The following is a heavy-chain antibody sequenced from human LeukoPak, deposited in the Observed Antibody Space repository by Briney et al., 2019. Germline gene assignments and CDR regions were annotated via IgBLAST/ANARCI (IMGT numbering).Heavy chain of an antibody. CDR3: AKSGDYGDYMYY. CDR2: ISYDGSNK. D-gene: IGHD4-17*01. V-gene: IGHV3-30*18. CDR1: GFSFRSHG. J-gene: IGHJ4*02. Sequence: GGSLRLSCASSGFSFRSHGMHWVRQAPGKGLEWVAVISYDGSNKYYADSVKGRFTISRDNSRNTLYLQMNSLRAEDTAVYYCAKSGDYGDYMYYWGQGTLVTVSS.